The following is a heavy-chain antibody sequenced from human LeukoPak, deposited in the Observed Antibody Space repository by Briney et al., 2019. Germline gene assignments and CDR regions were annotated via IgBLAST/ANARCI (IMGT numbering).Heavy chain of an antibody. Sequence: PGGSLRLSCAASGFTFSSYEMNWVRQAPGKGLEWVSYISSGGTTIYYADSVKGRFTISRDNAKNSLYLQMNTLRAEDTAVYYCARVQWNYYMDVWGKGTTVTVSS. D-gene: IGHD4-11*01. CDR3: ARVQWNYYMDV. CDR1: GFTFSSYE. J-gene: IGHJ6*03. V-gene: IGHV3-48*03. CDR2: ISSGGTTI.